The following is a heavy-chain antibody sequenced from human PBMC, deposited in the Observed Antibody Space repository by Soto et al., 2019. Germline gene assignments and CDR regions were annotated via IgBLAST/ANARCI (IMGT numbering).Heavy chain of an antibody. V-gene: IGHV4-31*01. D-gene: IGHD2-2*01. CDR3: ARDCTSTSCYGNYGVDV. J-gene: IGHJ6*02. Sequence: QVQLQQSGPGLVKPSQTLSLTCTVSGGSIISGHYWSWIRQYPGKGLEWMGYIHYSGITYYNASLKSLITISVDTSNSQFYLKLTSVTAADTAVYFCARDCTSTSCYGNYGVDVWGQGTTVTVSS. CDR1: GGSIISGHY. CDR2: IHYSGIT.